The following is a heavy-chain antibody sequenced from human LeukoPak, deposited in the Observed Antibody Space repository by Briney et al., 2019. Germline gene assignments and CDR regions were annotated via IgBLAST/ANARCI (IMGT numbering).Heavy chain of an antibody. CDR2: IYTSGST. D-gene: IGHD3-22*01. J-gene: IGHJ4*02. CDR1: GGSISSYY. CDR3: ARDMAMYYYDSSGLDY. V-gene: IGHV4-4*07. Sequence: PSETLSLTCTVSGGSISSYYWSWIRQPAGKGLEWIGRIYTSGSTNYNPSLKSRVTMSVDTSKNQFSLKLSSVTAADTAVYYCARDMAMYYYDSSGLDYWGQGTLVTVSS.